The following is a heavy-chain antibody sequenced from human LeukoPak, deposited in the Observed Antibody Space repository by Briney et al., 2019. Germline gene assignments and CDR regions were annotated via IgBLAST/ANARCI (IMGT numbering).Heavy chain of an antibody. CDR3: ASGLSGWCQH. CDR1: GFTFDDYA. J-gene: IGHJ1*01. Sequence: GGSLRLSCAASGFTFDDYAMHWVRQAPGKGLEWVSGISWNSGSIGYADSVKGRFTISRDNAKNSLYLQMNSLRAEDTALYYCASGLSGWCQHWGQGTLVTVSS. D-gene: IGHD6-19*01. CDR2: ISWNSGSI. V-gene: IGHV3-9*01.